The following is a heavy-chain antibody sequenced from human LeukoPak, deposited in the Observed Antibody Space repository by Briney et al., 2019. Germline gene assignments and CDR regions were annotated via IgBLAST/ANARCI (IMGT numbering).Heavy chain of an antibody. V-gene: IGHV4-34*01. J-gene: IGHJ4*02. CDR3: ARSLAAAGTIDY. D-gene: IGHD6-13*01. CDR2: INHSGST. CDR1: GGSFSGYY. Sequence: SETLSLTCAVYGGSFSGYYWSWIRQPPGKGLEWIGEINHSGSTNHNPSLKSRVTISVDASKNQFSLKLSSVTAADTAVYYCARSLAAAGTIDYWGQGTLVTVSS.